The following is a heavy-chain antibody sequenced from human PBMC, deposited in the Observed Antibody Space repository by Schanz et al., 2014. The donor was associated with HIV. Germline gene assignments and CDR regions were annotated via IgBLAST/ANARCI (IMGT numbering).Heavy chain of an antibody. CDR2: ISGSGGAT. CDR1: GFRFSSHA. J-gene: IGHJ4*02. D-gene: IGHD4-17*01. Sequence: VQLVESGGGVVQPGRSLRLSCAVSGFRFSSHAMTWVRQAPGKGLEWVSGISGSGGATYYADSVKGRFTISRDNANNSLYLQMNSLRAEDTAVYYCARSLSGDYVVSFDYWGQGTLVTVSS. V-gene: IGHV3-21*01. CDR3: ARSLSGDYVVSFDY.